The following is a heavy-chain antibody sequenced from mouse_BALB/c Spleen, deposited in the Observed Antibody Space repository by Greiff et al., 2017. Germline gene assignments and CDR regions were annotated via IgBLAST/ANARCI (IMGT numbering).Heavy chain of an antibody. D-gene: IGHD2-1*01. CDR2: IWRGGST. V-gene: IGHV2-5-1*01. CDR3: ATAIYYGNHWYFDV. J-gene: IGHJ1*01. Sequence: QVHVKQSGPSLVQPSQSLSITCTVSGFSLTSYGVHWVRQSPGKGLEWLGVIWRGGSTDYNAAFMSRLSITKDNSKSQVFFKMNSLQADDTAIYYCATAIYYGNHWYFDVWGAGTTVTVSS. CDR1: GFSLTSYG.